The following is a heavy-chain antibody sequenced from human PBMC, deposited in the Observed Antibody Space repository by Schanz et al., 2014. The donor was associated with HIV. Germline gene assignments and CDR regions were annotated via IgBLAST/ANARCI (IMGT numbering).Heavy chain of an antibody. D-gene: IGHD3-9*01. Sequence: VQLVESGGGLVKPGGSLRLSCAASGFSFSVYSMNWVRQAPGKGLEWIGEINHSGSTNYNPSLSSRVTISVDTSKRQFSLTLSSVTAADTAVYYCAREGTKRFFDWSTRDCFDPWGQGTLVTVSS. CDR2: INHSGST. V-gene: IGHV4-34*01. CDR3: AREGTKRFFDWSTRDCFDP. CDR1: GFSFSVYS. J-gene: IGHJ5*02.